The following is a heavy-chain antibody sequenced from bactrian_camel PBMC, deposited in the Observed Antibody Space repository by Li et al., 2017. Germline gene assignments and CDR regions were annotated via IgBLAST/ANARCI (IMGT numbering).Heavy chain of an antibody. CDR3: RYSWGV. D-gene: IGHD3*01. Sequence: DVQLVESGGGLVQPGGSLRLSCAASGYTHSSSCMAWFHQAPGKERAAVAAICTSGGTTYYADSVKGRFTISRDNARNAVYLQMNSLKPEGTAMYYCRYSWGVWGQGTQVTVS. J-gene: IGHJ4*01. CDR2: ICTSGGTT. CDR1: GYTHSSSC. V-gene: IGHV3S31*01.